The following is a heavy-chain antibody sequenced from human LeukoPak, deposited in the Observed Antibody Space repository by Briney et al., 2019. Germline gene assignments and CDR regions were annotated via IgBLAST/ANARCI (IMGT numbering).Heavy chain of an antibody. CDR2: IYYSGST. CDR3: ARLYSSSPVDY. CDR1: GGSISSYY. J-gene: IGHJ4*02. D-gene: IGHD6-6*01. Sequence: SETLSLTCTVSGGSISSYYWSWIRQPPGKGLEWIGYIYYSGSTNYNPSLKSRVTISVDTSKNQFSLKLSSVTAADAAVYYCARLYSSSPVDYWGQGTLVTVSS. V-gene: IGHV4-59*08.